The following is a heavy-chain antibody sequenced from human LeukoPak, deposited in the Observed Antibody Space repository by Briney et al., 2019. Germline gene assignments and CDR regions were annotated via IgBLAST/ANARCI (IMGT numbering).Heavy chain of an antibody. CDR3: ARDTQAYGDYVNAFDI. CDR1: GYTFTSYG. D-gene: IGHD4-17*01. J-gene: IGHJ3*02. CDR2: ISAYNGNT. Sequence: GASVKVSCKASGYTFTSYGISWVRQAPGQGLEWMGWISAYNGNTNYAQKLQGRVTMTTDTSTSTAYMELRSLRSDDTAVYYCARDTQAYGDYVNAFDIWGQGTMVTVSS. V-gene: IGHV1-18*01.